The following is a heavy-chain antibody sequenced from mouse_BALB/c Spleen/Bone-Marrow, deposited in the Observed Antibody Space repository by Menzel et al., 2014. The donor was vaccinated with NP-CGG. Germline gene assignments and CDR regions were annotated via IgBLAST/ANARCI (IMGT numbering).Heavy chain of an antibody. D-gene: IGHD2-4*01. V-gene: IGHV5-4*02. CDR3: GRDWGLRRNWYFDY. CDR2: IRDGGSYI. Sequence: EVKLVESGGGLVKPGGSLKLSCAASGFTFSDYYMYWVRQTPEKRLEWVATIRDGGSYIYYPDSVKGRSNIPRDNAKNNLCLLMHSMMYGDQDMYFCGRDWGLRRNWYFDYCGAGIPGTVSS. CDR1: GFTFSDYY. J-gene: IGHJ1*01.